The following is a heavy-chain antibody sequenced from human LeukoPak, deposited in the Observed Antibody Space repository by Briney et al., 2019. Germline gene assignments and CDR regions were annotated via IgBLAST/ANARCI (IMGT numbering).Heavy chain of an antibody. J-gene: IGHJ5*02. D-gene: IGHD6-6*01. CDR3: ARDRAYSSST. V-gene: IGHV3-53*01. CDR2: IYSGGST. CDR1: GFTVSSNY. Sequence: GGSLRLSCAASGFTVSSNYMSWVRQAPGKGLEWVSVIYSGGSTYYADSVKGRFTISRDNSKNTLYLQMNSLRAEDTAVYYCARDRAYSSSTWGQGTLATVSS.